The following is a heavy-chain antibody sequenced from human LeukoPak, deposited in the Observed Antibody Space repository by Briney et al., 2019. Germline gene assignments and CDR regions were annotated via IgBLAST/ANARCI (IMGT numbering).Heavy chain of an antibody. Sequence: GASVTVSCTASGYTFTSYDINWVRQATGQGLEWMGWMNPNSGNTGYAQKFQGRVTMTRNTSISTAYMELSSLRSEDTAVYYCARELRFSYYYYMDVWGKGTTVTVSS. CDR3: ARELRFSYYYYMDV. CDR1: GYTFTSYD. D-gene: IGHD1-7*01. V-gene: IGHV1-8*01. J-gene: IGHJ6*03. CDR2: MNPNSGNT.